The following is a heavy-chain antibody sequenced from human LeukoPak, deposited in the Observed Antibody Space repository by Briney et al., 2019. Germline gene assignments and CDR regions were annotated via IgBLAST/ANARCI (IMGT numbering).Heavy chain of an antibody. D-gene: IGHD4-11*01. J-gene: IGHJ3*02. V-gene: IGHV3-30-3*01. CDR1: GFTFSSYA. CDR2: ISYDGSNK. Sequence: GGSLRLSCAASGFTFSSYAMHWVRQAPGKGLEWVAVISYDGSNKYYADSVKGRFTISRDNSKNTLYLQMNSLRAEDTAVYYCARELHGGAFDIWGQGTMVTDSS. CDR3: ARELHGGAFDI.